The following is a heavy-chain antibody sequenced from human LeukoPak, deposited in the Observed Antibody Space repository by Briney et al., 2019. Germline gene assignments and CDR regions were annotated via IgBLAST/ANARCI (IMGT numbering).Heavy chain of an antibody. D-gene: IGHD3-10*01. J-gene: IGHJ6*02. CDR2: INVVNGAI. CDR1: RFTLRYYQ. Sequence: GGSLRLSCATSRFTLRYYQMNWVRQAPGKGLEWVSYINVVNGAIYYADSVKGRFTISGDIATNSVYLQMNSLRAEDTALYYCVRDGNRGYDMDVWGQGTAVTVSS. V-gene: IGHV3-48*01. CDR3: VRDGNRGYDMDV.